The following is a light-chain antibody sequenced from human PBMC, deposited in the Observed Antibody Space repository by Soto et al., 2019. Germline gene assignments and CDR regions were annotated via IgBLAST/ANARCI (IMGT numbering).Light chain of an antibody. Sequence: DIQMTQSPSTLSASVGDRVAITCRASQSISQWAAWYQQKPGRAPELLIYDASKLKSAVPSRFSGSGSGTEFSLTITSLQPDDSAMYYCQQYNGYSWTFGRGTKVEIK. CDR1: QSISQW. V-gene: IGKV1-5*01. CDR3: QQYNGYSWT. J-gene: IGKJ1*01. CDR2: DAS.